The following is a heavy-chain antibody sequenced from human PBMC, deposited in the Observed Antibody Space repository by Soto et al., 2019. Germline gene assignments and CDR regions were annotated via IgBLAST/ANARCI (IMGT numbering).Heavy chain of an antibody. J-gene: IGHJ5*02. CDR1: GGSVSSSSYY. V-gene: IGHV4-39*01. D-gene: IGHD1-1*01. CDR3: ARHKENIGTFDP. CDR2: VYYSGST. Sequence: PSETLSLTCTVSGGSVSSSSYYWGWVRQPPGKGLEWIGSVYYSGSTNYNPSLKSRVTISVDTSKNQFSLKLSSVTAADTAVYYCARHKENIGTFDPWGQGTLVTVSS.